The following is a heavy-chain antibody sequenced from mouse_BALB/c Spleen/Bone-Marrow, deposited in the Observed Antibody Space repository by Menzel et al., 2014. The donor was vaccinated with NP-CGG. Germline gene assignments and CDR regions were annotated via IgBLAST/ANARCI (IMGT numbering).Heavy chain of an antibody. V-gene: IGHV1S81*02. CDR2: INPSNGRT. Sequence: VQLQQSGAELVKPGASVKLSCKASGHTFTSYWMHWVKQRPGQGLEWIGEINPSNGRTSYNEKFKSKATLTVDKSSSTAYMQLSSLTSEDSAVYYCARRATTVVATDYWGQGTTLTVSS. D-gene: IGHD1-1*01. J-gene: IGHJ2*01. CDR1: GHTFTSYW. CDR3: ARRATTVVATDY.